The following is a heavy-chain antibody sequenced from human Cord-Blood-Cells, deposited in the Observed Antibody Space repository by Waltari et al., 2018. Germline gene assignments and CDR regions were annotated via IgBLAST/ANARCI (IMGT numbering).Heavy chain of an antibody. Sequence: QVQLVQSGAEVKKPGASVKVSCKASGYTFTGYYMHWVRQAPGQGREWMGCIDPNSGGTNYAQKFQGGVTMTRDTSMSTAYMELSRLRSDDTAVYYCARADPAAAGTYGMDVWGQGTTVTVAS. CDR3: ARADPAAAGTYGMDV. CDR1: GYTFTGYY. CDR2: IDPNSGGT. V-gene: IGHV1-2*02. D-gene: IGHD6-13*01. J-gene: IGHJ6*02.